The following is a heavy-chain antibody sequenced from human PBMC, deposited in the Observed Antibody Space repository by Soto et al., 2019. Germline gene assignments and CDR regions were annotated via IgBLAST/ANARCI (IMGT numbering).Heavy chain of an antibody. CDR1: GGSFSGYY. V-gene: IGHV4-34*01. CDR2: INHSGST. D-gene: IGHD2-15*01. CDR3: AGAVEVVTLPFDY. J-gene: IGHJ4*02. Sequence: KPSETLSLTCAVYGGSFSGYYWSWIRQPPGKGLEWIGEINHSGSTNYNPSLKSRVTISVDTSKNQFSLKLSSVTAADTAVYYCAGAVEVVTLPFDYWGQGTLVTVSS.